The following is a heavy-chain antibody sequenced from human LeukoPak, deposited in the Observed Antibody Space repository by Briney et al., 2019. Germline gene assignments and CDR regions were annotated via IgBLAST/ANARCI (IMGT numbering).Heavy chain of an antibody. Sequence: SETLSLTCAVYGGSFSGYYLSWIRQPPGKGLEWIGEINHSGSTNYNPSLKSRVTISVDTSKNQFSLKLSSVTAADTAVYYCATARRYSSGWYRDYWGQGTPVTVSS. CDR2: INHSGST. V-gene: IGHV4-34*01. CDR1: GGSFSGYY. J-gene: IGHJ4*02. CDR3: ATARRYSSGWYRDY. D-gene: IGHD6-19*01.